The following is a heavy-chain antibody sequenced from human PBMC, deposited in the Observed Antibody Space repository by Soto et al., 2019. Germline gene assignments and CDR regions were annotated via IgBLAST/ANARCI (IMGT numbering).Heavy chain of an antibody. D-gene: IGHD1-1*01. CDR1: GDSVSSNNVA. Sequence: SQTLSLTCVISGDSVSSNNVAWNWIRQSPSRGLEWLGRTYYRSKWYNNYAVSVKSRTTINADTSKNQFSLQLASVTPEDTAVYYCARGINSAFDIWGQGTMVTVSS. CDR2: TYYRSKWYN. J-gene: IGHJ3*02. CDR3: ARGINSAFDI. V-gene: IGHV6-1*01.